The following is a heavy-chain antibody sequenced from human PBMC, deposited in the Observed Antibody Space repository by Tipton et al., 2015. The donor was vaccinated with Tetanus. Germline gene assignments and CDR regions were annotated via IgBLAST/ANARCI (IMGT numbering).Heavy chain of an antibody. J-gene: IGHJ6*02. Sequence: QLVQSGAEVKKPGASVKVSCKASGYTFTSYGLNWVRKAAGRGFEWIGWLNPKSGSTAYAQKFQGRVTMTTNTSITTAFMEVTSLTHEDTAVYYCASGSSIRHGLDVWGHGTSVTVSS. D-gene: IGHD2-2*01. V-gene: IGHV1-8*01. CDR2: LNPKSGST. CDR3: ASGSSIRHGLDV. CDR1: GYTFTSYG.